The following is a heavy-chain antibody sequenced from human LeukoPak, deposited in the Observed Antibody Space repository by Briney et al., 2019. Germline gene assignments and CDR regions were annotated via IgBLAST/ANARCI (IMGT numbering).Heavy chain of an antibody. V-gene: IGHV5-51*01. CDR2: IYPGDSDT. J-gene: IGHJ4*02. Sequence: GESLKISCKGSGYRFNNYWIGWVRLMPGKGLEWMGIIYPGDSDTRYSPSFQGQVTISADRSISTAYLQWSSLKASDTAMYYCARQAYTYAPFDYWGQGTLVTVSS. CDR3: ARQAYTYAPFDY. D-gene: IGHD5-18*01. CDR1: GYRFNNYW.